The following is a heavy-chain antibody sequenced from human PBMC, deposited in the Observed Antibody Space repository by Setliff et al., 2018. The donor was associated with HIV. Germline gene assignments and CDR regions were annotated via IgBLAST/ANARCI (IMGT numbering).Heavy chain of an antibody. D-gene: IGHD3-9*01. J-gene: IGHJ4*02. Sequence: ASVKVSCKSSGYNFDLHYVHWVRQAPGQGFEWLGVINPTAGSTTLEQKFQGRLTLTRDASTETVYMELTSLRSGDTAVYYCASHAKTVDTGLFDYWGQGTQVTVSS. CDR2: INPTAGST. CDR3: ASHAKTVDTGLFDY. CDR1: GYNFDLHY. V-gene: IGHV1-46*02.